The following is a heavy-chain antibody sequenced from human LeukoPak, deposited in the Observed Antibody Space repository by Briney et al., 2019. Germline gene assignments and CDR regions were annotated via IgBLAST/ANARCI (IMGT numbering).Heavy chain of an antibody. CDR2: ISGSGGRT. CDR1: GFTFSNYA. D-gene: IGHD3-22*01. Sequence: GGSLRLSRAASGFTFSNYAMSWVRQAPGKGLEWVSSISGSGGRTYYADSVKGRFTISRDNSKNMLYLQMNSLGADDTAVYFCAKCHYDSSYSLSYFDYWGQGTLVTVSS. CDR3: AKCHYDSSYSLSYFDY. V-gene: IGHV3-23*01. J-gene: IGHJ4*02.